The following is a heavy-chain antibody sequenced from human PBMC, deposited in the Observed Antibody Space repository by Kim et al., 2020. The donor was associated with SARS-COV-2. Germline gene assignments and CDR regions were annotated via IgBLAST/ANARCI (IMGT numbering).Heavy chain of an antibody. V-gene: IGHV4-59*13. D-gene: IGHD4-17*01. J-gene: IGHJ1*01. CDR3: ASLLYGDTRQAEYFQH. CDR1: GGSISSYY. Sequence: SETLSLTCTVSGGSISSYYWSWIRQPPGKGLEWIGYIYYSGSTNYNPSLKSRVTISVDTSKSQFSLKLSSVTAADTAVYYCASLLYGDTRQAEYFQHWGQGTLVTVSS. CDR2: IYYSGST.